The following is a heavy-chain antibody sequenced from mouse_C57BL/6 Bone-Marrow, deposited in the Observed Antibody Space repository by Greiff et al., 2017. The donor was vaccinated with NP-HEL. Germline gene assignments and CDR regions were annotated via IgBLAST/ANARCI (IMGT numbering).Heavy chain of an antibody. CDR2: TDPANGNT. V-gene: IGHV14-3*01. CDR1: GFNIKNTY. D-gene: IGHD1-1*01. J-gene: IGHJ1*03. CDR3: ARASYGSSYDWYFDV. Sequence: VQLQQSVAELVRPGASVKLSCTASGFNIKNTYMHWVKQRPEQGLEWIGRTDPANGNTKYAPKFQGKATITADTSSNTAYLQLSSLTSEDTAIYYCARASYGSSYDWYFDVWGTGTTVTVSS.